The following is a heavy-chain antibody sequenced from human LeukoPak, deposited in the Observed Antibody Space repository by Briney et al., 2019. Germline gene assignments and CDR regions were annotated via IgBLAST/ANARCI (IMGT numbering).Heavy chain of an antibody. D-gene: IGHD3-10*01. Sequence: PSETLSLTCTVSGGSISSYYWSWIRQPPGKGLEWIGYIYYSGSTNYNPSLKSRATISVDTSKNQFSLKLSSVTAADTAVYYCATDQSGWFDPWGQGTLVTVSS. J-gene: IGHJ5*02. CDR3: ATDQSGWFDP. CDR1: GGSISSYY. V-gene: IGHV4-59*01. CDR2: IYYSGST.